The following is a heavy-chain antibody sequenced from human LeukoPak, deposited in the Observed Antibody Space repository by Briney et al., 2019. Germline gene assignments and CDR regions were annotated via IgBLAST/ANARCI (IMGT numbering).Heavy chain of an antibody. Sequence: ASVKVSCKASGYTFTSYYMHWVRQAPRQGLEWMGIVNPSGGSTSYAQKFQGRVTMTRDTSTSTVYMELSSLRSEDTAVYYCACSHRTDYDFWSGYCDYGGQGTLVTVSS. V-gene: IGHV1-46*01. CDR1: GYTFTSYY. J-gene: IGHJ4*02. CDR3: ACSHRTDYDFWSGYCDY. CDR2: VNPSGGST. D-gene: IGHD3-3*01.